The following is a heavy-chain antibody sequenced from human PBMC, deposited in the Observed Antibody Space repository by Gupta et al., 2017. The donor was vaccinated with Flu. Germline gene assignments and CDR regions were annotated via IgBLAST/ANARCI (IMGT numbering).Heavy chain of an antibody. D-gene: IGHD6-13*01. CDR2: INGDGSSI. CDR3: SRLNEADDL. CDR1: GFSFSSYW. Sequence: EVQLVESGGDLVQPGGSLRLSCAASGFSFSSYWIHWVRQAPGKGLEWVSRINGDGSSINYADSVKGRFTTSRDNAKNTLYLQMNSLRAEDTAVYYCSRLNEADDLWGHGTLDTVSS. V-gene: IGHV3-74*01. J-gene: IGHJ5*02.